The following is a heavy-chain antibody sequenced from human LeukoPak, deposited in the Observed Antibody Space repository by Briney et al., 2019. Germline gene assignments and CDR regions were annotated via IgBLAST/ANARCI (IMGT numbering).Heavy chain of an antibody. CDR2: ISSSSSTI. V-gene: IGHV3-48*01. Sequence: GGPLRLSCAASGFTFSSYSMNWVRQAPGKGLEWVSYISSSSSTIYYADSVKGRFTISRDNAKNSLYLQMNSLRAEDTAVYYCARDLTIFGVVTEDFDYWGQGTLVTVSS. CDR3: ARDLTIFGVVTEDFDY. D-gene: IGHD3-3*01. J-gene: IGHJ4*02. CDR1: GFTFSSYS.